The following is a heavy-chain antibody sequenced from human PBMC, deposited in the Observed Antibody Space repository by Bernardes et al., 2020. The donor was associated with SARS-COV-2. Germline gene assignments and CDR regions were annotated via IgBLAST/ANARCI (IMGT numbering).Heavy chain of an antibody. D-gene: IGHD3-9*01. CDR2: ISRSSAGYI. Sequence: RGSLRLSCVASGFNFRSYSMSWVRQAPGKGLEWVSSISRSSAGYIYYADSVKGRFTISRDNAKNSLYLQMNSLRGEDTAVYYCARDLGGYFDWVGEAFDIWGQGTMVTVSS. V-gene: IGHV3-21*01. CDR1: GFNFRSYS. CDR3: ARDLGGYFDWVGEAFDI. J-gene: IGHJ3*02.